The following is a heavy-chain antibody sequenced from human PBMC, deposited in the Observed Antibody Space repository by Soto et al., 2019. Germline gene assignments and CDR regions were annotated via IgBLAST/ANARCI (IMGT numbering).Heavy chain of an antibody. Sequence: QVQLQESGPGLVKPSETLSRTCTVSGGSISSYYWSWIRQPPGKGLEWIGYIYYSGSTNYNPSLKSPITLSVNPSQKQVSPKLSSGTAPDTAGVFFARPWGWSVDYLGQGTLVTVSS. D-gene: IGHD6-19*01. V-gene: IGHV4-59*08. CDR3: ARPWGWSVDY. CDR2: IYYSGST. CDR1: GGSISSYY. J-gene: IGHJ4*02.